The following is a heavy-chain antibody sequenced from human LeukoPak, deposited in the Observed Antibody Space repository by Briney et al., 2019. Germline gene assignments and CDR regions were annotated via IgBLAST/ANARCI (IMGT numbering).Heavy chain of an antibody. CDR1: GGTSNSHA. J-gene: IGHJ4*02. CDR3: ATTNDGGGYQWGDFFDF. Sequence: SVKVSCKASGGTSNSHAISWVRQAPGQGLEWMGRIIPNLGTTNRAQTFQDRVTLTADKSTNTAYMELTSLTSDDTAVYYCATTNDGGGYQWGDFFDFWGQGTLVTVSS. CDR2: IIPNLGTT. D-gene: IGHD3-22*01. V-gene: IGHV1-69*04.